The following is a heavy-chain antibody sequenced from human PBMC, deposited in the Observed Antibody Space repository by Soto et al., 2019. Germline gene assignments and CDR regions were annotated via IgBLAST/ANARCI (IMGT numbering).Heavy chain of an antibody. CDR3: ARGPDRSGFYLFDY. D-gene: IGHD3-3*01. J-gene: IGHJ4*02. CDR2: IIPISGST. V-gene: IGHV1-69*13. CDR1: GGTFSNNA. Sequence: SVKVSCKASGGTFSNNAISWVRQAPGQGLEWMGGIIPISGSTSYAPKFQGRVTITADESATTAYVELSSLRSEDTAVYYCARGPDRSGFYLFDYWGPGTLVTVS.